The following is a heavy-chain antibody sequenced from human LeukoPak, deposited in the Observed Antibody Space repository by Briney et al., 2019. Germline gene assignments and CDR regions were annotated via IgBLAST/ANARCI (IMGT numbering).Heavy chain of an antibody. J-gene: IGHJ3*02. V-gene: IGHV3-20*04. CDR3: ARDFVGYCSGGSCYHLASDI. CDR2: INWNGGIT. D-gene: IGHD2-15*01. Sequence: PGGSLRLSCAASGFTFDDYGMSWVRQAPGKGLEWVSGINWNGGITGYADSVKGRFTISRDNAKNSLYLQMNSLRAEDTALYYCARDFVGYCSGGSCYHLASDIWGQGTMVTVSS. CDR1: GFTFDDYG.